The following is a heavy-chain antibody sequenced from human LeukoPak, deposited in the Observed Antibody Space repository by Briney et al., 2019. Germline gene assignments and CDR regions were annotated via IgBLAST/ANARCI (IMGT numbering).Heavy chain of an antibody. CDR3: AKRSSTDVWGSYADY. D-gene: IGHD3-16*01. CDR1: GGTFSSYA. CDR2: IIPILGIA. V-gene: IGHV1-69*04. J-gene: IGHJ4*02. Sequence: GASVKVSCKASGGTFSSYAISWVRQAPGQGLEWMGRIIPILGIANYAQKFQGRVTITADKSTSTAYMELSSLRSEDTAVYYCAKRSSTDVWGSYADYWGQGTLVTVSS.